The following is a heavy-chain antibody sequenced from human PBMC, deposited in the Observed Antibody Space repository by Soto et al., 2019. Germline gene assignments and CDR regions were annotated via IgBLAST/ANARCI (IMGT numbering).Heavy chain of an antibody. D-gene: IGHD2-8*01. J-gene: IGHJ4*02. Sequence: PSETLSLTCTVSGASVSSGSNYWGWIRQPPGKGLEWIGSIHYSGSGYYKPSLRSRVTISLDTSKNQFSLKLSSVTAADTAVYYCARHVHCASGVRPYHFDHWGQGTLVTVSS. V-gene: IGHV4-39*01. CDR2: IHYSGSG. CDR1: GASVSSGSNY. CDR3: ARHVHCASGVRPYHFDH.